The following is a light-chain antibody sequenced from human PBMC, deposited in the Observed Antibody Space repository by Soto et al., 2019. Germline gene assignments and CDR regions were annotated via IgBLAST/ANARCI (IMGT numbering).Light chain of an antibody. V-gene: IGKV3-20*01. J-gene: IGKJ1*01. CDR1: QAVYSSL. CDR3: HQYSSSKWT. Sequence: ETVLTQSPGTLSLSPGEGATLSCRATQAVYSSLLAWYQQKPGQAPRLLISGASSRATGIPDRFGGSGSGSDFTLTISRLEPEDFAVYYCHQYSSSKWTFGQGTKVDI. CDR2: GAS.